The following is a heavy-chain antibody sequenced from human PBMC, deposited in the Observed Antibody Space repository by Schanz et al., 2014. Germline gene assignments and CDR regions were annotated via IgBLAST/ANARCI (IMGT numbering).Heavy chain of an antibody. CDR2: ISGSGGST. Sequence: EVQLLDSGGGLVQPGGSLRLSCAASGFTFTTHSMTWVRQAPGKGLEWVSGISGSGGSTYYADSVKGRFTISRDNSKTTLSLQMNSLRAEDTAVYYCARANYRRKINFDYWGRGTLVTVSS. D-gene: IGHD3-10*01. V-gene: IGHV3-23*01. CDR3: ARANYRRKINFDY. J-gene: IGHJ4*02. CDR1: GFTFTTHS.